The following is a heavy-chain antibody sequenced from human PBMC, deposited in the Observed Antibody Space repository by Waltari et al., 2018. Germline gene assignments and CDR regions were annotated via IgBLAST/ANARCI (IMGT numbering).Heavy chain of an antibody. Sequence: QVQLVQSGAEVKKPGSSVKVSCKASGGTFSSYAISWVRQAPGQGLEWMGRIIPIFGTANYAQKFQGRVTITADKSTSTAYMELSSLRSEDTAVYYCARGRYYDSSGYYSGPFDYWGQGTLVTVSS. CDR3: ARGRYYDSSGYYSGPFDY. J-gene: IGHJ4*02. CDR1: GGTFSSYA. D-gene: IGHD3-22*01. CDR2: IIPIFGTA. V-gene: IGHV1-69*08.